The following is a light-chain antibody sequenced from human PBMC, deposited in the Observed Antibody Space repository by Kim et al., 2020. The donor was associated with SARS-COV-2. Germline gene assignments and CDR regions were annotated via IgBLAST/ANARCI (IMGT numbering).Light chain of an antibody. V-gene: IGLV1-40*01. Sequence: QLVLTQPPSVSGAPGQRVTISCTGSSSNIGANYDVHWYQQFPGTAPKLLIYANDNRPSGVPDRFSGSKSGISASLAITGLQADDEADYYCQSFDSSLRDVVFGGGTQLTVL. CDR2: AND. CDR1: SSNIGANYD. J-gene: IGLJ2*01. CDR3: QSFDSSLRDVV.